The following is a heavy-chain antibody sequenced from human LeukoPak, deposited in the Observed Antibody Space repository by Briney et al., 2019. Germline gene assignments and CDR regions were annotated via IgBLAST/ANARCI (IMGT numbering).Heavy chain of an antibody. CDR1: GGSISSGGYS. D-gene: IGHD3-22*01. J-gene: IGHJ2*01. CDR2: IYHSGST. CDR3: ARVRYYDSSGYPRTDWYFDL. V-gene: IGHV4-30-2*01. Sequence: SETLSLTCAVSGGSISSGGYSWSWIGQPPGKGLEWIGYIYHSGSTYYNPSLKSRVTISVDRSKNQFSLKLSSVTAADTAVYYCARVRYYDSSGYPRTDWYFDLWGRGTLVTVSS.